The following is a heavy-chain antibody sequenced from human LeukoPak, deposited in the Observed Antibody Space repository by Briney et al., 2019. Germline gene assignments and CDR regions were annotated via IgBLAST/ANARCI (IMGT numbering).Heavy chain of an antibody. J-gene: IGHJ3*02. D-gene: IGHD3-10*01. CDR2: IYYSGST. CDR1: GGSISSYY. CDR3: ARHGGGSLWFGEFDAFDI. Sequence: PSETLSLTCTVSGGSISSYYWSWIRQPPGKGLEWIGYIYYSGSTNYNPSLKSRVTISVDTSKNQFSLKLSSVTAADTAVYYCARHGGGSLWFGEFDAFDIWGQGTMVTVSS. V-gene: IGHV4-59*08.